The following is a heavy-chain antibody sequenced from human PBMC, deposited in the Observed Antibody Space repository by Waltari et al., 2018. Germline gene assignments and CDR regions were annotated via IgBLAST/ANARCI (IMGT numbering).Heavy chain of an antibody. J-gene: IGHJ4*02. CDR1: GDSLTSGRYY. CDR2: IYMRGST. CDR3: ASNKVIAPGLFDS. V-gene: IGHV4-61*02. Sequence: QLQESGPGLVRPSQTLSLTCAVSGDSLTSGRYYWNWMRPPAGKELEWLGRIYMRGSTNHNPSLRGRITVSEDPSKNQFSLRLTSVTAADTGVYYCASNKVIAPGLFDSWGQGTLVTVSS. D-gene: IGHD3-9*01.